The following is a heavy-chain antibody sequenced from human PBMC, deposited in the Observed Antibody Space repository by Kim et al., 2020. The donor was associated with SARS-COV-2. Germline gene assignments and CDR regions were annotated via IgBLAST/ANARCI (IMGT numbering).Heavy chain of an antibody. D-gene: IGHD4-17*01. CDR3: AHHDLKDYGGNSGPTFDY. CDR2: IYWDDDK. J-gene: IGHJ4*02. CDR1: GFSLSTSGVG. Sequence: GPTLVNPTQTLTLTCTFSGFSLSTSGVGVGWIRQPPGKALEWLALIYWDDDKRYSPSLKSRLTITKDTSKNQVVLTMTNMDPVDTATYYCAHHDLKDYGGNSGPTFDYWGQGTLVTVSS. V-gene: IGHV2-5*02.